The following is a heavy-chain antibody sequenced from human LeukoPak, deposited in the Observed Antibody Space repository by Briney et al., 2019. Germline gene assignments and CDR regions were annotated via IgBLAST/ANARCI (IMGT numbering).Heavy chain of an antibody. CDR3: AREGEQLADFYYYYFIDV. CDR1: GYTFTGYY. Sequence: PGASVKVSCKASGYTFTGYYMHWVRQAPGQGLEWMGWINPNSGGTNYAQKFQGRVTMTRDTSISTAYMELSRLRSDDTAVYYCAREGEQLADFYYYYFIDVWGKGTTVTVSS. CDR2: INPNSGGT. J-gene: IGHJ6*03. V-gene: IGHV1-2*02. D-gene: IGHD6-6*01.